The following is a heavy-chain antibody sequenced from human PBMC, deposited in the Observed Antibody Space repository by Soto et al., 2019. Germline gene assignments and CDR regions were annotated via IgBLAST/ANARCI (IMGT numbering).Heavy chain of an antibody. Sequence: EVKLVESGGGLVQPGGSLRLSCAASGFTFSNYWMYWVRQAPGQGLVWVSRINSDGSVSRYADSVKGRLTISRDNVKNTLYLQINSLRVEDTAVYYCARGDCVGGSRYSLAGSFYYYMDVWGKGTTVTVFS. CDR2: INSDGSVS. CDR1: GFTFSNYW. V-gene: IGHV3-74*01. CDR3: ARGDCVGGSRYSLAGSFYYYMDV. D-gene: IGHD2-15*01. J-gene: IGHJ6*03.